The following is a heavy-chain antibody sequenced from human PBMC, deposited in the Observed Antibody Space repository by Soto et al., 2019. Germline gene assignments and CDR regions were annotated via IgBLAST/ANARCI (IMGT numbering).Heavy chain of an antibody. CDR1: GGTXNSYA. CDR3: AREGIAAAGTVVWFDP. CDR2: IIPIFGTA. D-gene: IGHD6-13*01. Sequence: SXKVSYKASGGTXNSYAISLVRQAPGQGLEWMGGIIPIFGTANYAQKFKGRVTITAEESTSTAYMELSSLRSEETAVYYCAREGIAAAGTVVWFDPWGQGTLGPVS. J-gene: IGHJ5*02. V-gene: IGHV1-69*13.